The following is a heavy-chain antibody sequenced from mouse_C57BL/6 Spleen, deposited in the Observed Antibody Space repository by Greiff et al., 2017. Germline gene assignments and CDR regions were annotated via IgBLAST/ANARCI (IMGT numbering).Heavy chain of an antibody. CDR2: ISSGSSTI. Sequence: EVMLVESGGGLVKPGGSLKLSCAASGFTFSDYGMHWVRQAPEKGLEWVAYISSGSSTIYYAATVKGRFTISRDNAKNTLFLQMTSLRSEDTAMYYCARRITTVVEEYYAMDYWGQGTSVTVSS. D-gene: IGHD1-1*01. CDR3: ARRITTVVEEYYAMDY. J-gene: IGHJ4*01. V-gene: IGHV5-17*01. CDR1: GFTFSDYG.